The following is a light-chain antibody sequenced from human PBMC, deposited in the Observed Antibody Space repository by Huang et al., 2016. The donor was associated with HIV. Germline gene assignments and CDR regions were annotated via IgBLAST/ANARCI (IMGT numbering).Light chain of an antibody. Sequence: EIVLTQSPDTLSLSPGERATVSCRASQSVTRNYLAWYKQRPGQAPKRLIYGASTRATGIPDRFSGSGSGTDFTLTISRLAPEDFAVYYCQQFGSSPPYSFGQGTKLEIK. CDR1: QSVTRNY. V-gene: IGKV3-20*01. CDR3: QQFGSSPPYS. CDR2: GAS. J-gene: IGKJ2*03.